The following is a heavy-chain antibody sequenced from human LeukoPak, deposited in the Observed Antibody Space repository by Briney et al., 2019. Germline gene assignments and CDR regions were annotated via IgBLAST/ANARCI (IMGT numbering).Heavy chain of an antibody. J-gene: IGHJ4*02. D-gene: IGHD3-22*01. CDR1: GFTVSTNY. CDR3: ARDPDNSAYYFNY. Sequence: GGSLRLFCAASGFTVSTNYMSWLRHAPGKGLEWVSVVYSGGSTYYADSVKGRFTMSRDNSKNTLYLQMNSLRTDATAVYYCARDPDNSAYYFNYWGQGTLVTVSS. V-gene: IGHV3-66*01. CDR2: VYSGGST.